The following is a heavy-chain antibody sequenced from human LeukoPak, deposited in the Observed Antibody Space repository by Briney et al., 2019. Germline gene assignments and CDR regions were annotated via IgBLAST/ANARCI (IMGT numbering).Heavy chain of an antibody. V-gene: IGHV4-39*07. CDR2: IYYSGST. D-gene: IGHD5-18*01. J-gene: IGHJ4*02. CDR3: ARGEHSYGYK. CDR1: GGSISSSSYY. Sequence: SETLSLTCTVSGGSISSSSYYWGWIRQPPGKGLEWIGSIYYSGSTYYNPSLKSRVTISVVTSKNQFSLKLSSVTAADTAVYYCARGEHSYGYKWGQGTLVTVSS.